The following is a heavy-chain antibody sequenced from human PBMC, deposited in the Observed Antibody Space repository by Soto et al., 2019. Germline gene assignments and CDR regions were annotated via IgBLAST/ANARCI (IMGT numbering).Heavy chain of an antibody. CDR2: LYYSGIT. CDR1: GGSISSYY. CDR3: ARDVRDTGYSYWFDP. V-gene: IGHV4-59*01. J-gene: IGHJ5*02. D-gene: IGHD3-9*01. Sequence: SETLSLTCTVSGGSISSYYWSWIRQPPGKGLEWIGYLYYSGITNYNPSLKSRVSTSLDPSKNQFSLKLTSVTAADTAVYFCARDVRDTGYSYWFDPWGQGILVTVSS.